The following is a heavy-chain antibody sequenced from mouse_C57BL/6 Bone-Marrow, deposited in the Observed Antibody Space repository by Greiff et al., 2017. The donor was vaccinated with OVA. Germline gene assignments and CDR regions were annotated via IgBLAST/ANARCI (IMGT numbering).Heavy chain of an antibody. CDR3: ARDYYAMDY. V-gene: IGHV5-4*01. J-gene: IGHJ4*01. Sequence: EVQGVESGGGLVKPGGSLNLSCAASGFTFSSYAMSWVRQTPEKRLEWVATISDGGSYTYYPDNVKGRFTISRDNAKNNLYLQMSHLKSEDTAMYYCARDYYAMDYWGQGTSVTVSS. CDR1: GFTFSSYA. CDR2: ISDGGSYT.